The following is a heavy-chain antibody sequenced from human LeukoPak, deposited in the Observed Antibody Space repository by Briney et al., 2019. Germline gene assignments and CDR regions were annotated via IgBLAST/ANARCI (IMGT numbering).Heavy chain of an antibody. J-gene: IGHJ4*02. V-gene: IGHV4-4*02. CDR3: ARVVEMATGPFRY. Sequence: SETLSLTCAVSGGSISSSNWWSWVRQPPGKGLEWIGEIYHSGSTYYNPSLKSRVTISVDTSKNQFSLKLSSVTAADTAVYYCARVVEMATGPFRYWGQGTLVTVSS. CDR1: GGSISSSNW. CDR2: IYHSGST. D-gene: IGHD5-24*01.